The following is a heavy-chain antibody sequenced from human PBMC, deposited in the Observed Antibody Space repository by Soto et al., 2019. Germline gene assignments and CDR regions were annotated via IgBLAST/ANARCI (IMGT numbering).Heavy chain of an antibody. D-gene: IGHD3-16*01. CDR3: ASPKGGAFDI. J-gene: IGHJ3*02. Sequence: EVQLVESGGGLVKPGGALRLSCAASGFSFSSYTMNWVRQAPGKGLEWVSSISSSSGYIYYADSVKGRFTISRDNAKNSLFLQMNNLRVEDPALFYCASPKGGAFDIWGQGIMVTVSS. V-gene: IGHV3-21*01. CDR2: ISSSSGYI. CDR1: GFSFSSYT.